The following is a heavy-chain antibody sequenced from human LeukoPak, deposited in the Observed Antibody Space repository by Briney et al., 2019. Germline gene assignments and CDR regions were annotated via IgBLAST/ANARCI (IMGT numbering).Heavy chain of an antibody. CDR2: MSYDGSNK. Sequence: GGTLRLPCAASGFTFRSYGMHWVRHAPGKGLEWVAVMSYDGSNKYYADSVKGRFTISRDNSKNTLYLQMNSLRAEDTAVYYCARDSDSSGYYGDYWGQGTLVTVSS. D-gene: IGHD3-22*01. J-gene: IGHJ4*02. V-gene: IGHV3-30*03. CDR1: GFTFRSYG. CDR3: ARDSDSSGYYGDY.